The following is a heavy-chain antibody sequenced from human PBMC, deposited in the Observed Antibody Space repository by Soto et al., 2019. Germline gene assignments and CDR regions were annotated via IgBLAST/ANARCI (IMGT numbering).Heavy chain of an antibody. V-gene: IGHV3-33*01. CDR1: GFFLRDFG. D-gene: IGHD5-12*01. CDR3: ASGYDSSYFDY. Sequence: PGGSLRLSCVASGFFLRDFGMHWVRQAPGKGLEWVSVICDSGGNTYQADSVKGRFTISRDISKNTLYLQMNSLRAEDTAVYYCASGYDSSYFDYWGQGTLVTVSS. J-gene: IGHJ4*02. CDR2: ICDSGGNT.